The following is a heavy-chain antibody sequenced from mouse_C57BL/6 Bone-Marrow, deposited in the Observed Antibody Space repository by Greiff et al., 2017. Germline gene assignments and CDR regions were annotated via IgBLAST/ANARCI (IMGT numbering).Heavy chain of an antibody. CDR2: IYPGSGST. V-gene: IGHV1-55*01. CDR1: GYTFTSYW. J-gene: IGHJ1*03. Sequence: VQLQQPGAELVKPGASVEMSCKASGYTFTSYWITWVKQRPGQGLEWIGDIYPGSGSTNYNEKFKSKATLTVDTSSSTAYMQLSSLTSEDSAVYYCARPYYSNYGYFDVWGTGTTVTVSS. D-gene: IGHD2-5*01. CDR3: ARPYYSNYGYFDV.